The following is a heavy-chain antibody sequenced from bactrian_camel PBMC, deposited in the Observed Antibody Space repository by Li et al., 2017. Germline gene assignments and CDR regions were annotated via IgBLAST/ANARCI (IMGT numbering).Heavy chain of an antibody. Sequence: VQLVESGGDLVQTGGSLRLSCTTSGSTFRSYFMYWVRQAPGKGLEWISTVNSDDGSADYAESAKGRTTISRANAKNTVALQMSSLKPEDTAVCYCVIRPSGTDLKIDYWGQGTQVTVS. CDR3: VIRPSGTDLKIDY. CDR1: GSTFRSYF. CDR2: VNSDDGSA. V-gene: IGHV3S40*01. J-gene: IGHJ4*01.